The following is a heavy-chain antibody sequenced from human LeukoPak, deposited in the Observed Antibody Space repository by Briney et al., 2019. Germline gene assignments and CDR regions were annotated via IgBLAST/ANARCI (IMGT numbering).Heavy chain of an antibody. CDR2: IGNSSSPI. CDR1: GFTFSTYS. D-gene: IGHD4-17*01. Sequence: AGGSLRLSCAASGFTFSTYSMNWVRQAPGKGLEWVSYIGNSSSPIYYADSVKGRFTISRDNSKNTLYLQMNSPRADDTAVYYCAKPLTTKYYFDYWGQGTLVTVSS. CDR3: AKPLTTKYYFDY. V-gene: IGHV3-48*01. J-gene: IGHJ4*02.